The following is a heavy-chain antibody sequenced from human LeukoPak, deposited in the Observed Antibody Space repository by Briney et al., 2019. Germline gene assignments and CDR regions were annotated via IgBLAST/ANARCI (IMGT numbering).Heavy chain of an antibody. CDR3: AKFRIVVVPAALDC. J-gene: IGHJ4*02. D-gene: IGHD2-2*01. CDR1: GFTFSTYS. CDR2: ISSSSTTI. V-gene: IGHV3-48*01. Sequence: PGGSLRLSCAASGFTFSTYSMNWVRQAPGKGLEWVSYISSSSTTIYYADSVKGRFTISRDNSKNALYLQLNSLRAEDTAVYYCAKFRIVVVPAALDCWGQGTLVTVSS.